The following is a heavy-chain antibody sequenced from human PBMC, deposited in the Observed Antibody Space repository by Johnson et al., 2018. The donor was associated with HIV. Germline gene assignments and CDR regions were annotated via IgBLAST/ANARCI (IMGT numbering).Heavy chain of an antibody. V-gene: IGHV3-30*03. Sequence: QVQLVESGGGAVQPGKSLRLACAASGFTFSGYGMHWVRQAPGKGLEWVAVISYARSNNYYADSTKGRFTISRDNAKNSMYLQMNSLRAEDTAVYYCARGRARAFDIWGQGTMVTVSS. CDR1: GFTFSGYG. D-gene: IGHD5-12*01. CDR3: ARGRARAFDI. CDR2: ISYARSNN. J-gene: IGHJ3*02.